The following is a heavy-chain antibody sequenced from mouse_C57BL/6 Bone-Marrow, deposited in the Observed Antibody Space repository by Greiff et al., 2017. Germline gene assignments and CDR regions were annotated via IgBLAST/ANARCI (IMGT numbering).Heavy chain of an antibody. Sequence: VQLQQPGAELVKPGASVKLSCKASGYTFPSYWMHWVKQRPGQGLEWIGMIHPNSGSTNYNEKFKSKATLTVDKSSSTAYMQLSSLTSEDSAVYYCASGQIYYYGSSYWYFDAWGTGTTVTVSS. V-gene: IGHV1-64*01. CDR2: IHPNSGST. CDR1: GYTFPSYW. CDR3: ASGQIYYYGSSYWYFDA. J-gene: IGHJ1*03. D-gene: IGHD1-1*01.